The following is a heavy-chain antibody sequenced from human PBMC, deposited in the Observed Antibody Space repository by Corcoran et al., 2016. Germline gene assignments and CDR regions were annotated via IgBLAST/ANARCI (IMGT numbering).Heavy chain of an antibody. CDR2: VNPSDGST. D-gene: IGHD6-13*01. CDR3: ARDGSGSSSWYSGRY. V-gene: IGHV1-46*01. J-gene: IGHJ4*02. Sequence: QVQLVQSGAEVKKPGASVKVSCKASGDTFTSYYMHWVRQAPGQGLEWMGIVNPSDGSTSYAQKFQGRVTMTWDTSTSTLYMEVSSLGSADTAVYYCARDGSGSSSWYSGRYWGQGTLVTVSS. CDR1: GDTFTSYY.